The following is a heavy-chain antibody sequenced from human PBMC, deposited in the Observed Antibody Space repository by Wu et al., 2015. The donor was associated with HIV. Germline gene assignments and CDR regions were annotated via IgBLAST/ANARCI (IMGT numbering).Heavy chain of an antibody. CDR3: ASYYGPGSSFDY. J-gene: IGHJ4*02. V-gene: IGHV1-2*02. Sequence: QVQLMQSGAEVRKPGASVKVSCKTSGYSFTDNYIHWVRQAPGQGLEWMGWINPNSGGSKSPQKFQGRVTMTRDTSVSTVYLELNRLRSDDTAVYYCASYYGPGSSFDYWGQGTLVTVSS. CDR1: GYSFTDNY. D-gene: IGHD3-10*01. CDR2: INPNSGGS.